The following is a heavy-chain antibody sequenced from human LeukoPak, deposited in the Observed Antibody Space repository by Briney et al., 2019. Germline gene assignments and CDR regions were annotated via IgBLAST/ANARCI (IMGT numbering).Heavy chain of an antibody. CDR3: ARLGDGYNYLVN. Sequence: GESLKISCKGSGYSFTTNWIAWVRQMPGKGLEWMGIIYPGDSDTRYTPMFNRQVTISADKSINTAYLQRSSLKASDTAMYYCARLGDGYNYLVNWGHERLGSVSS. CDR2: IYPGDSDT. J-gene: IGHJ4*03. V-gene: IGHV5-51*01. D-gene: IGHD5-24*01. CDR1: GYSFTTNW.